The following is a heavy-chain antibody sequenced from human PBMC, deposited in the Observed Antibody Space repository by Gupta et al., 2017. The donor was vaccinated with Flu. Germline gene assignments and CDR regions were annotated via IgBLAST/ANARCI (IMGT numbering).Heavy chain of an antibody. CDR1: GVTFSDFA. V-gene: IGHV3-23*01. J-gene: IGHJ3*02. Sequence: DVQLFDSGGGLVQPGGSLRLSCAAPGVTFSDFAVSWVRQTPRKGLEWVSSISGSGGPTYYADSVKGRFTISRDKSKNTLYLQMNSLRAEDTAVYYCAKDFSYNWNLEAFDIWGQGTMVTVSS. CDR2: ISGSGGPT. D-gene: IGHD1-20*01. CDR3: AKDFSYNWNLEAFDI.